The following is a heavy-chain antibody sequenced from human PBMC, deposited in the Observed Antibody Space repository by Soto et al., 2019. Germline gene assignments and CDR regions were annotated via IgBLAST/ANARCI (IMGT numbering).Heavy chain of an antibody. V-gene: IGHV3-66*01. J-gene: IGHJ1*01. CDR3: ARDILGGSYDFSH. D-gene: IGHD3-3*01. CDR2: ISSDDNT. CDR1: GFIVNNIF. Sequence: GSLRLSCAASGFIVNNIFMTWVRQAPGKGLEWLSTISSDDNTYYADSVKDRFTISRDNSKNTLYLQMNSLKAEDTAVYHCARDILGGSYDFSHGGQGTLVTVSS.